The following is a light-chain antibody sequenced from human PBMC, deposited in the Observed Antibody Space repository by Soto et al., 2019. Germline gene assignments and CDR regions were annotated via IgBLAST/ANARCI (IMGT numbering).Light chain of an antibody. Sequence: EIVLTQSPATLSLSPGERATLSCRASQSVSSYLAWYQQKPGQAPRLLIYDASNRATGIPARFSGSGSGTDFSLTIRSLEPEDFAVYYCQQRSNWRLTFGGGTKVEIK. CDR3: QQRSNWRLT. CDR1: QSVSSY. CDR2: DAS. J-gene: IGKJ4*01. V-gene: IGKV3-11*01.